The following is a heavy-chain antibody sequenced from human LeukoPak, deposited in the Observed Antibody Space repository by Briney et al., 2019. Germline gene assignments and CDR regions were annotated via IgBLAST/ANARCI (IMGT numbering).Heavy chain of an antibody. CDR2: INHSGST. CDR1: GGSISGYY. Sequence: SETLSLTCTVSGGSISGYYWSWIRQPPGKGLEWIGEINHSGSTNYNPSLKSRVTISVDTSKNQFSLKLSSVTAADTAVYYCARRRGGYSGYDYSYYYYMDVWGKGTTVTISS. V-gene: IGHV4-34*01. CDR3: ARRRGGYSGYDYSYYYYMDV. J-gene: IGHJ6*03. D-gene: IGHD5-12*01.